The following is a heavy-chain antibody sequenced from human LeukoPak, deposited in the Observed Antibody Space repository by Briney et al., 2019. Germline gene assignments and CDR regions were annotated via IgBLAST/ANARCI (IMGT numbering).Heavy chain of an antibody. CDR1: GVSVSSSSNY. D-gene: IGHD4-17*01. J-gene: IGHJ4*02. V-gene: IGHV4-39*07. CDR3: ARGGDYGDLRYFDY. CDR2: IYYSGST. Sequence: SETLSLTCSASGVSVSSSSNYWGWIRQPPGKGLEWIVSIYYSGSTYYTPSLKSRVTISVDTSKNQFSLKLSSVTAADTAVYYCARGGDYGDLRYFDYWGQGTLVTVSS.